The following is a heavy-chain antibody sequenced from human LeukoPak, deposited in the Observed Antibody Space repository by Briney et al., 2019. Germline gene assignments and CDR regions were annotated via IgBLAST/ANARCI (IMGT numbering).Heavy chain of an antibody. CDR3: AKSLRSLYCSSTSCPGDY. CDR2: ISGSGGST. Sequence: GGSLRLSCAASGFTFSSFAMSWVRQAPGKGLEWVSAISGSGGSTYYADSVKGRFTISRDNSKNTLYLQMNSLRAEDTAVYYCAKSLRSLYCSSTSCPGDYWGQGTLVTVSS. J-gene: IGHJ4*02. CDR1: GFTFSSFA. V-gene: IGHV3-23*01. D-gene: IGHD2-2*01.